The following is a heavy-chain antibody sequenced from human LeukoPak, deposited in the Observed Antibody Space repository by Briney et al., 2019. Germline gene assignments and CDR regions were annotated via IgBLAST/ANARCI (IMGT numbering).Heavy chain of an antibody. V-gene: IGHV1-2*06. Sequence: ASVKVSCKASGYTFTVYYMYWVRQAPGQGLEWMGRLYPNSGDTDYAQNYQGRVTMTRDTSISTAYMELTNLRSDDTAVYYCARGYCSGGTCYLVENWFDPWGQGTLVTVSS. J-gene: IGHJ5*02. CDR1: GYTFTVYY. D-gene: IGHD2-15*01. CDR3: ARGYCSGGTCYLVENWFDP. CDR2: LYPNSGDT.